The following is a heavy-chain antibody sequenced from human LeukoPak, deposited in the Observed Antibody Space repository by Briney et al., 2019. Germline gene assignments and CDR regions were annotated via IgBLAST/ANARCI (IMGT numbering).Heavy chain of an antibody. CDR1: GFTFSSYA. V-gene: IGHV3-23*01. CDR2: ISGSGGST. D-gene: IGHD1-14*01. CDR3: AKDLYPDLLNYYFDY. Sequence: PGGSLRLSCAASGFTFSSYAMSWVRQAPGKGLEWVSAISGSGGSTYYADSVKGRFTISRDNSKNTLYLQMNSLRAEDTAVYYCAKDLYPDLLNYYFDYWGQGTLVTVSS. J-gene: IGHJ4*02.